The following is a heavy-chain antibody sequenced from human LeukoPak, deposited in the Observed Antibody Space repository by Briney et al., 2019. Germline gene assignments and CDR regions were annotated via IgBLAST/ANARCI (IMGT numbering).Heavy chain of an antibody. Sequence: VQRGGSLRLSCAASGFSVRTKYMAWVRQAPGKGLEWVSLIYASGTTYYSDSVKGRFTISRDNSKNSVYLQMDSLRAEDTAVYYCARVGGVPAAHFDYWGQGTLVTVSS. V-gene: IGHV3-66*02. J-gene: IGHJ4*02. D-gene: IGHD2-2*01. CDR2: IYASGTT. CDR3: ARVGGVPAAHFDY. CDR1: GFSVRTKY.